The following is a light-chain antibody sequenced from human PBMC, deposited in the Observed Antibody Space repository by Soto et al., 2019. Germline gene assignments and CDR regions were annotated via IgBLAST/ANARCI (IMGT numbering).Light chain of an antibody. CDR2: KAS. CDR3: QHYNSYSET. Sequence: DIQMTQSPSTLSASIGDRVTITCRASQSINSWVAWYQQKPGKAPKLLIYKASSLESGVPSRFSGSGSGTEFTLAISSLQPDDFANYYYQHYNSYSETFGHGTKVEIK. CDR1: QSINSW. J-gene: IGKJ1*01. V-gene: IGKV1-5*03.